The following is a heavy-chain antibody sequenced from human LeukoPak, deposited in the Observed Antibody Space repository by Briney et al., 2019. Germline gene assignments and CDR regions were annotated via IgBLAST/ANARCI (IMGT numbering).Heavy chain of an antibody. CDR3: AKALAAAGTP. D-gene: IGHD6-13*01. CDR2: ISGSGGST. V-gene: IGHV3-23*01. Sequence: GGSLRLSCAASGFTFSNYGMNWVRQAPGKGLEWVSAISGSGGSTYYADSVKGRFTISRDNSKNTLYLQMNSLRAEDTAVYYCAKALAAAGTPWGQGTLVTVSS. J-gene: IGHJ5*02. CDR1: GFTFSNYG.